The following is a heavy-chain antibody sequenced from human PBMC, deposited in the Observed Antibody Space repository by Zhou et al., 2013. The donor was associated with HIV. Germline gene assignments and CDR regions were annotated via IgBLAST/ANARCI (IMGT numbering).Heavy chain of an antibody. D-gene: IGHD5-12*01. CDR3: ARQIVAMNVGGYHFDY. CDR1: GGSISNYY. CDR2: IFYSGTL. V-gene: IGHV4-39*01. J-gene: IGHJ4*02. Sequence: QVQLQESGPGLVKPSETLSLTCTVSGGSISNYYWGWIRQPPGKGLEWLGSIFYSGTLYENPSLKSRVTMSVDTSKNQFSLKLTSVTAADAAVYYCARQIVAMNVGGYHFDYWGQGALVTVSS.